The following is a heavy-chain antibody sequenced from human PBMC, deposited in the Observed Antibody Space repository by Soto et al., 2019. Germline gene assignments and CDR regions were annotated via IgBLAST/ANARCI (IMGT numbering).Heavy chain of an antibody. V-gene: IGHV3-33*01. J-gene: IGHJ4*02. Sequence: PVGSLRLSCVASGFIFSNFGMHWVRQAPGKGLEWVAVISSDEKIKQYADSVRGRFAISRDNSKNTLYLQMTSLRAEDTAIYYCARGLRSVLDYWGQGTLVTV. CDR1: GFIFSNFG. CDR3: ARGLRSVLDY. D-gene: IGHD6-6*01. CDR2: ISSDEKIK.